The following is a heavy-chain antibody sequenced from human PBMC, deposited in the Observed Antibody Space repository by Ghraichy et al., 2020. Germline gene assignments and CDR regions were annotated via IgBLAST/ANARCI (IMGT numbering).Heavy chain of an antibody. Sequence: GGSLRLSCGVSGLSISRFTLHWIRRAPGKGLEWVALITQNGDEKTYRDSVEGRFTISRDNHKGSLYLQMNRLTTDDTGVYYCVIYDGVVHLAFQYWGQGALVT. D-gene: IGHD3-16*01. V-gene: IGHV3-30*14. CDR1: GLSISRFT. J-gene: IGHJ4*02. CDR3: VIYDGVVHLAFQY. CDR2: ITQNGDEK.